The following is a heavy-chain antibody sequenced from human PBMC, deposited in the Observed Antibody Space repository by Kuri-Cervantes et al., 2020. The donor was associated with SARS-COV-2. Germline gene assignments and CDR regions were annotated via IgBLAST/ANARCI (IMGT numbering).Heavy chain of an antibody. V-gene: IGHV3-23*01. D-gene: IGHD2-15*01. J-gene: IGHJ4*02. Sequence: GGSLRLSCAASTFPFSSYAMNWVRQPPGKGLEWVSAISDSGASSYYADSVKGRFTISRDNSKNTLYLQMNSLRADDTAVYFCARDRVAWKWSQNPYYFEYWGRGTLVTVSS. CDR2: ISDSGASS. CDR1: TFPFSSYA. CDR3: ARDRVAWKWSQNPYYFEY.